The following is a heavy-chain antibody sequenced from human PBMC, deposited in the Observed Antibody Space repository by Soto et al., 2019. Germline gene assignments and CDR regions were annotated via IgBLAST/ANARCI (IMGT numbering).Heavy chain of an antibody. V-gene: IGHV3-23*01. CDR2: LSSSGTYT. CDR3: AKSSRGSSPENDY. CDR1: GFTCRIYD. Sequence: RSLSYAASGFTCRIYDMTWVRQAPGKGLEWVSSLSSSGTYTEYADSVKGRFTISRDNSKNTLYLQMNSLRAEDTAIYYCAKSSRGSSPENDYWGQGTLVTVSS. D-gene: IGHD3-10*01. J-gene: IGHJ4*02.